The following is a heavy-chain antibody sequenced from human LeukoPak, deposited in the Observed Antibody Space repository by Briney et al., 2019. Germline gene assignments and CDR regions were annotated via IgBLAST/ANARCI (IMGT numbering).Heavy chain of an antibody. CDR3: AKGDYYGSGSYYPLLDYYYYGMDV. J-gene: IGHJ6*02. D-gene: IGHD3-10*01. Sequence: GGSLRLSCAASGFTFSSYAMSWVRQAPGEGLEWVSAISTNGGSTYFADSVKGRFTISRDNSKNTLYLQMNSLRAEDTAVYYCAKGDYYGSGSYYPLLDYYYYGMDVWGQGTTVTVSS. V-gene: IGHV3-23*01. CDR1: GFTFSSYA. CDR2: ISTNGGST.